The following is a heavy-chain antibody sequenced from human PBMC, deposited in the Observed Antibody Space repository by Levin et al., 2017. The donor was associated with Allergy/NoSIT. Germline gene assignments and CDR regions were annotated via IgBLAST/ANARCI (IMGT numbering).Heavy chain of an antibody. D-gene: IGHD2-2*01. CDR3: ARADIVVVPAAQPYYYYYGMDV. CDR1: GFTFSSYA. V-gene: IGHV3-64*01. CDR2: ISSNRGST. J-gene: IGHJ6*02. Sequence: GGSLRLSCAASGFTFSSYAMHWVRQAPGKGLEYVSAISSNRGSTYYANSVKGRFTISRDNSKNTLYLQMGSLRAEDMAVYYCARADIVVVPAAQPYYYYYGMDVWGQGTTVTVSS.